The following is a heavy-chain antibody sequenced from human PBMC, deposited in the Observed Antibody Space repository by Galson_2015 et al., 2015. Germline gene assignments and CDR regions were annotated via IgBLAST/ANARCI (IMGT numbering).Heavy chain of an antibody. CDR3: ARRRDYFDY. CDR2: IYHSGTT. V-gene: IGHV4-59*01. J-gene: IGHJ4*02. Sequence: ETLSLTCTVSGASISSYYWSWVRQPPGRGLEGIGYIYHSGTTNYNPSLKSRVTISVDTSKNQFSLKLSSVTAADTAVYYCARRRDYFDYWGQGTLVTVSS. CDR1: GASISSYY.